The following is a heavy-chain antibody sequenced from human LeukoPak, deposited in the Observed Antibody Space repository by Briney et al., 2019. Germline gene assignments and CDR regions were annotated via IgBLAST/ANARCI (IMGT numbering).Heavy chain of an antibody. CDR3: ARDQGGYCSGGSCYVY. V-gene: IGHV3-23*01. CDR2: IGGGNGIT. Sequence: RSGGSLRLSCAASRFTFNSYAMSWVRQAPGKGLEWVSVIGGGNGITFYADSVKGRFTISRDNAKNSLYLQMNSLRAEDTAVYYCARDQGGYCSGGSCYVYWGQGTLVTVSS. J-gene: IGHJ4*02. CDR1: RFTFNSYA. D-gene: IGHD2-15*01.